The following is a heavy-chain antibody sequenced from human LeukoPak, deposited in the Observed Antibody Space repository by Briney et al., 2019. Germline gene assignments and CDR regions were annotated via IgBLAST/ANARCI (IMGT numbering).Heavy chain of an antibody. CDR2: IYYGGST. CDR1: GDSISSSVYY. D-gene: IGHD1-7*01. J-gene: IGHJ5*02. Sequence: SETLSLTCTVSGDSISSSVYYWGWIRQPPGKGLEWIGSIYYGGSTYYNPSLKSRVTISVDTSKNQFSLKLSSVTAADTAVYYCARYNWNYGWFDPWGQRTLVTVSS. CDR3: ARYNWNYGWFDP. V-gene: IGHV4-39*01.